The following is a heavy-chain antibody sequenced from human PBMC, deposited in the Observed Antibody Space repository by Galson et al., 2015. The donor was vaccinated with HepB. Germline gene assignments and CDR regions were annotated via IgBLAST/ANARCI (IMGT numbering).Heavy chain of an antibody. CDR3: ARVRQLGQGFHF. V-gene: IGHV6-1*01. CDR1: GDSVSNNGVA. CDR2: TYYRSKFYN. Sequence: CAISGDSVSNNGVAWNWIRQSPSRGLEWLGRTYYRSKFYNDYAESVKSRITINPDTSGNQVSLQLNSVTPEDTAVYYCARVRQLGQGFHFWGQGTLVTVSS. J-gene: IGHJ4*02. D-gene: IGHD3-10*01.